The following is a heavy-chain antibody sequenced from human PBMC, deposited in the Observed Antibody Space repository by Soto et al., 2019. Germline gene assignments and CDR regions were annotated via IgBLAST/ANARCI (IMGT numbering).Heavy chain of an antibody. D-gene: IGHD3-22*01. V-gene: IGHV3-30-3*01. J-gene: IGHJ4*02. CDR1: GFTFSSYA. CDR3: ARDPNYYDSSGYYYGYFDY. Sequence: QVQLVESGGGVVQPGRSLRLSCAASGFTFSSYAMHWVRQAPGKGLEWVAVISYDGSNKYYADSVKGRFTISRDNSKSTLYLQMNSLRAEDTAVYYCARDPNYYDSSGYYYGYFDYWGQGTLVTVSS. CDR2: ISYDGSNK.